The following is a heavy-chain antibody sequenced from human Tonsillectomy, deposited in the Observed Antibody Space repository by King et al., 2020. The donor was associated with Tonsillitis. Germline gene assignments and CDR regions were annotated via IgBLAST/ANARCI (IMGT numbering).Heavy chain of an antibody. CDR1: GFTFDDYA. CDR2: ISWNSGSI. Sequence: VQLVESGGGLVQPGRSLRLSCAASGFTFDDYAMHWVRQAPGKGLEWVSGISWNSGSIGYADSVXGRFTIXRDNAKNSLYLEMNSLSAEDTALYYLAKGGYXYGSNWFDPWGQXXXVTVSS. D-gene: IGHD5-18*01. V-gene: IGHV3-9*01. J-gene: IGHJ5*02. CDR3: AKGGYXYGSNWFDP.